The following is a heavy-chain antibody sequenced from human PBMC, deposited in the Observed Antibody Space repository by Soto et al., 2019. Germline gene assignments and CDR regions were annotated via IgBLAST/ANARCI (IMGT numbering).Heavy chain of an antibody. CDR2: IGAYNDDT. V-gene: IGHV1-18*01. Sequence: QVHLVQSGPEVKKPGASVKVSCRASGYTFSTYGFSWVRQAPGQGLEWMGWIGAYNDDTNYAQNFRGRITMTTDTSTTTSYRELRSLRSDDTAVYFCARDWKGAEGFDPWGQGTLVIVSS. J-gene: IGHJ5*02. D-gene: IGHD1-1*01. CDR3: ARDWKGAEGFDP. CDR1: GYTFSTYG.